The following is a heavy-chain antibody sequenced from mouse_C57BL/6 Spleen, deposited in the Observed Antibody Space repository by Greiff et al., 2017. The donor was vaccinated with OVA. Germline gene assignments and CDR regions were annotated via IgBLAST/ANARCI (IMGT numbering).Heavy chain of an antibody. J-gene: IGHJ4*01. V-gene: IGHV5-17*01. CDR2: ISSGSSTI. CDR1: GFTFSDYG. CDR3: AGNLYYTIDY. Sequence: EVMLVESGGGLVKPGGSLKLSCAASGFTFSDYGMHWVRQAPEKGLEWVAYISSGSSTIYYADTVKGRFTISRDNAKNTLFLQMTSLRSEDTAMYYCAGNLYYTIDYWGQGTSVTVSS.